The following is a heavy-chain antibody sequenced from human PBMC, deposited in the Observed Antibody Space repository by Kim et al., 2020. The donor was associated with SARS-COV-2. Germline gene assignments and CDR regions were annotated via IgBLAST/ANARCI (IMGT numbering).Heavy chain of an antibody. J-gene: IGHJ4*02. CDR2: ISYDGSNK. D-gene: IGHD6-19*01. Sequence: GGSLRLSCAASGFTFSSYAMHWVRQAPGKGLEWVAVISYDGSNKYYADSVKGRFTISRDNSKNTLYLQMNSLRAEDTAVYYCARDNKAVDEEYYFDYWGQGTLVTVSS. V-gene: IGHV3-30*04. CDR3: ARDNKAVDEEYYFDY. CDR1: GFTFSSYA.